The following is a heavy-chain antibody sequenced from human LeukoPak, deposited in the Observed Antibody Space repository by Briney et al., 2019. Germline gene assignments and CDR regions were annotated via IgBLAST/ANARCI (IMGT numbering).Heavy chain of an antibody. CDR3: ARSFLSIAAAATDY. CDR2: ISSSCSYI. D-gene: IGHD6-13*01. CDR1: GFTFSSYS. Sequence: GGSLRLSCAASGFTFSSYSMNWVRQAPGKGLEWVSSISSSCSYIYYADSVKGRFTISRDNAKNSLYLQRNSLRAEDTAVYYCARSFLSIAAAATDYWGQGTLVTVSS. J-gene: IGHJ4*02. V-gene: IGHV3-21*01.